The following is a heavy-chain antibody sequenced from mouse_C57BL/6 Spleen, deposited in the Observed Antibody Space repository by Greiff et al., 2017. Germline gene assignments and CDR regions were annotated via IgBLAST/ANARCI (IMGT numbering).Heavy chain of an antibody. V-gene: IGHV6-3*01. J-gene: IGHJ2*01. CDR3: TITTVVARGY. CDR1: GFTFSNYW. CDR2: IRLKSDNYAT. Sequence: EVMLVESGGGLVQPGGSMKLSCVASGFTFSNYWMNWVRQSPEKGLEWVAQIRLKSDNYATHYAESVKGRFTISRDDSKSSVYLQMNNLRAEDTGIYYCTITTVVARGYWGQGTTLTVSS. D-gene: IGHD1-1*01.